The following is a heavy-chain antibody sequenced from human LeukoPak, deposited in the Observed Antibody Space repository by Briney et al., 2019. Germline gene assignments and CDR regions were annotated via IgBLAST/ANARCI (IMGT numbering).Heavy chain of an antibody. CDR2: FYASGST. D-gene: IGHD3-10*01. CDR1: GGSMSSYY. CDR3: ARGRDPPAYYSGLGTYYYFDY. V-gene: IGHV4-4*07. J-gene: IGHJ4*02. Sequence: SETLSLTCTVSGGSMSSYYWSWIRQPAGKGLEWIWRFYASGSTNYNPSLKSRVTMSVDTSKNQFSLKLSYVTAADTALYYCARGRDPPAYYSGLGTYYYFDYWGQGTPVTVSS.